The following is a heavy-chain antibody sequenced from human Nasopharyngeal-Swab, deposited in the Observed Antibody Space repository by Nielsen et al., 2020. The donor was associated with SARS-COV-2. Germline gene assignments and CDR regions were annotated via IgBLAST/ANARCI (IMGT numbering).Heavy chain of an antibody. V-gene: IGHV5-51*01. CDR2: SYPGDSDT. J-gene: IGHJ3*02. Sequence: GGSLRLSCKGSGYRFLSHWVGGVRQMPGKGLEWMGISYPGDSDTRYSPSFQGQVTISADKSINTAYLQWSSLTASDTAVYYCARTAIEGGYYRGDAFDIWGQGTMVTVSS. CDR3: ARTAIEGGYYRGDAFDI. CDR1: GYRFLSHW. D-gene: IGHD3-22*01.